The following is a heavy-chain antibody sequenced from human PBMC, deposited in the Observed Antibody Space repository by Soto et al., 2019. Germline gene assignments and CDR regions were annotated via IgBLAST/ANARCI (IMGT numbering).Heavy chain of an antibody. V-gene: IGHV3-7*03. D-gene: IGHD2-15*01. CDR1: DFTFRNYW. CDR2: IKPDGSAT. J-gene: IGHJ4*02. CDR3: FGGGGGPQ. Sequence: EVQLVESGGDLVQPGGSLRLSCAASDFTFRNYWMNWVRQAPGKGLEWVANIKPDGSATNYVDSVKGRFTISRDNVKNPSSSPMNRLRGQDPAVYFCFGGGGGPQWGQGTLVTVSS.